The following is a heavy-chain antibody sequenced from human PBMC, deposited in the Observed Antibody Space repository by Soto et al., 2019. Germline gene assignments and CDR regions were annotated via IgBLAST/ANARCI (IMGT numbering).Heavy chain of an antibody. CDR3: ANPGRGGATTGDYYYGMDV. Sequence: VQLVESGGGLVQPGGSLRLSCAASGFTVSSNYMSWVRQAPGKGLEWVSVIYSGGSTYYADSVKGRFTISRHNSKNTLYLQMNSLRAEDTAVYYWANPGRGGATTGDYYYGMDVWGQGTTVTVSS. V-gene: IGHV3-53*04. J-gene: IGHJ6*02. D-gene: IGHD1-26*01. CDR2: IYSGGST. CDR1: GFTVSSNY.